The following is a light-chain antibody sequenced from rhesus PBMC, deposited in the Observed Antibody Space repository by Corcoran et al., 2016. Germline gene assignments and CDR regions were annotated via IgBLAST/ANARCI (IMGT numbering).Light chain of an antibody. Sequence: DIQLTQSPSSLSASVGDRVTITCRASQGTSSDLAWYQQKPGKAPKLLIYDASNLQSGVPSRFSGSGSGTEFTLTVSSLQPANFTVYYCQQRHSYPAFGGWTKVQLK. CDR2: DAS. J-gene: IGKJ4*01. V-gene: IGKV1-38*01. CDR3: QQRHSYPA. CDR1: QGTSSD.